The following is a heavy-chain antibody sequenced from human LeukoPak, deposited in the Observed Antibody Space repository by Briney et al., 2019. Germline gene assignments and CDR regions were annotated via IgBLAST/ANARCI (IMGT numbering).Heavy chain of an antibody. Sequence: SETQSLTCTVSGYSISSGYYWGWIRQPPGKGLEWIGSIYHSGSTYYNPSLKSRVTISLDTSKNHFSLKLNSVTAADTAVYYCARDEGSGWFDPWGQGTLVTVSS. J-gene: IGHJ5*02. D-gene: IGHD3-10*01. CDR1: GYSISSGYY. CDR2: IYHSGST. CDR3: ARDEGSGWFDP. V-gene: IGHV4-38-2*02.